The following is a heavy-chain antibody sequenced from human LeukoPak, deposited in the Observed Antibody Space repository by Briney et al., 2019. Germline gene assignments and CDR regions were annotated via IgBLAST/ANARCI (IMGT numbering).Heavy chain of an antibody. V-gene: IGHV4-30-4*08. CDR1: GGSISSGDYY. Sequence: SQTLSLTCTVSGGSISSGDYYWSWIRQPPGKGLEWIGYIYYSGSTYYNPSLKSRVTISVDTSKNQFSLKLSSVTAADTAVYYCARVYYDILTGYFEDYWGQGTLVTVSS. D-gene: IGHD3-9*01. J-gene: IGHJ4*02. CDR2: IYYSGST. CDR3: ARVYYDILTGYFEDY.